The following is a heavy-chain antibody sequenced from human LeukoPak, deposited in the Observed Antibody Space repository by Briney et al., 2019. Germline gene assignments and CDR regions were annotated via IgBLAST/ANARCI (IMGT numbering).Heavy chain of an antibody. V-gene: IGHV3-15*01. CDR2: IKNKTDGGTT. CDR1: GFTFSNAW. D-gene: IGHD1-26*01. CDR3: TTDEWA. Sequence: GGSLRLSCAASGFTFSNAWMSWVRQAPGKGLEWVGHIKNKTDGGTTDYAAPVKGRFTISRDDSENTVSLQMNSLKAEDTAVYFCTTDEWAWGQGTLVTVSS. J-gene: IGHJ4*02.